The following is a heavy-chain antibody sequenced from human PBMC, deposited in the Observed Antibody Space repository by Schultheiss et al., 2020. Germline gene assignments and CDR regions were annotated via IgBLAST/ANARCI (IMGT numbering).Heavy chain of an antibody. D-gene: IGHD3-16*02. CDR2: INHSGST. CDR3: ARGSYPDSFDI. V-gene: IGHV4-39*07. CDR1: GGSISSGGYY. Sequence: SETLSLTCTVSGGSISSGGYYWSWIRQPPGKGLEWIGEINHSGSTNYNPSLKSRVTISVDTSKNQFSLKLTSVTAADTAVYYCARGSYPDSFDIWGQGTMVTVSS. J-gene: IGHJ3*02.